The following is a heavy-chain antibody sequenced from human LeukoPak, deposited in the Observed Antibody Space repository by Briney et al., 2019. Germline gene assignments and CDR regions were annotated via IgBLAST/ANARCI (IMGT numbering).Heavy chain of an antibody. Sequence: SETLSLTCAVYGGSFSGYYWSWIRQPPGKGLEWIGEINHSGSTNYNPSLKSRVTISVDTSKNQFSLKLSSVTAADTAVYYCARRSSGWYGAGWFDPWGQGTLVTVSS. V-gene: IGHV4-34*01. J-gene: IGHJ5*02. CDR3: ARRSSGWYGAGWFDP. CDR1: GGSFSGYY. D-gene: IGHD6-19*01. CDR2: INHSGST.